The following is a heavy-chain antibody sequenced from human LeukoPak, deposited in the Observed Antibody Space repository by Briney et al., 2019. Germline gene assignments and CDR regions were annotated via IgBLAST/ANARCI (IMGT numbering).Heavy chain of an antibody. CDR1: GFTVSSNY. CDR2: IYSGGST. Sequence: GGSLRLSCAASGFTVSSNYMSWVRQAPGKGLEWVSVIYSGGSTYYAGSVKGRFTISRDNSKNTLCLQMNSLRAEDTAVYYCARLPGPYYYYYMDVWGKGTTVTVSS. J-gene: IGHJ6*03. V-gene: IGHV3-66*02. CDR3: ARLPGPYYYYYMDV.